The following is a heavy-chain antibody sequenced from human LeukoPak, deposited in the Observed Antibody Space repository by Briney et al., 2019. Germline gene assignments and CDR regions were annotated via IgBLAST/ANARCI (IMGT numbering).Heavy chain of an antibody. Sequence: SETLSLTCAVSGGSISSGGYSWSWNRQPPGKGLEWIGYIYHSGSTYYNPSPKSRVTMSVDTSENQFSLKLSSVAAADTAVYYCATTVGSYSDYWSQGTLVTVSS. CDR3: ATTVGSYSDY. D-gene: IGHD4-17*01. CDR1: GGSISSGGYS. J-gene: IGHJ4*02. V-gene: IGHV4-30-2*05. CDR2: IYHSGST.